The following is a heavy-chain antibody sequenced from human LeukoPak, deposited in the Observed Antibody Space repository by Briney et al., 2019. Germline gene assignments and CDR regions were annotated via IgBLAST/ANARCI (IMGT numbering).Heavy chain of an antibody. J-gene: IGHJ4*02. CDR3: ARDYKGSSGWYFGI. CDR1: GYTFTSYD. CDR2: INPNSGGT. V-gene: IGHV1-2*02. Sequence: ASVKVSCKASGYTFTSYDINWVRQATGQGLEWMGWINPNSGGTNYAQKFQGRVTMTRDTSISTAYMELSRLRSDDTAVYYCARDYKGSSGWYFGIWGQGTLVTVSS. D-gene: IGHD6-19*01.